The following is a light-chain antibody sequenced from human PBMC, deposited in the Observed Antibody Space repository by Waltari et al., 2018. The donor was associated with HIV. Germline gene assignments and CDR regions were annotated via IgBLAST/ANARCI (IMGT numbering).Light chain of an antibody. V-gene: IGKV4-1*01. CDR2: WAS. CDR3: QQTYTIPPT. Sequence: DIVMTLSPDSLAVSLAERATTKRKSSQNVFYSSNNKNYLSWYQHKPGQPPKLIIYWASSRQSGVPDRFSGSGSGTDFTLTISSLQAEDVAVYFCQQTYTIPPTFGGGTKVEIK. J-gene: IGKJ4*01. CDR1: QNVFYSSNNKNY.